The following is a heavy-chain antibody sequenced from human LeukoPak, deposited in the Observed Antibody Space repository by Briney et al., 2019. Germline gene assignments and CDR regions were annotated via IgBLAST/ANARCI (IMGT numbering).Heavy chain of an antibody. CDR2: INHSGST. V-gene: IGHV4-34*01. D-gene: IGHD4-17*01. CDR1: GGSFSGYY. Sequence: PSETLSLTCAVYGGSFSGYYWSWIRQPPGKGLEWIGEINHSGSTNYNPSLKSRVTISVDTSKNQFSLKLSSVTAADTAVYYCARGTVTKTKFDYWGQGTLVTVSS. J-gene: IGHJ4*02. CDR3: ARGTVTKTKFDY.